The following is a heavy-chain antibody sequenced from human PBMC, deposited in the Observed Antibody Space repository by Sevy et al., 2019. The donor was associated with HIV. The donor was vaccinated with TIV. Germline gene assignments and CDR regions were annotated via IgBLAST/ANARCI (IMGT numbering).Heavy chain of an antibody. D-gene: IGHD3-10*01. Sequence: GGSLRLSSAASGFTFSSYSMIWVRQAPGKGLEWVSYISSSSSTIYYADSVKGRFTISRDNAKNSLYLQMNSLRDEDTAVYYCARDSGRITMVRGVMGGWFDPWGQGTLVTVSS. V-gene: IGHV3-48*02. CDR1: GFTFSSYS. CDR3: ARDSGRITMVRGVMGGWFDP. J-gene: IGHJ5*02. CDR2: ISSSSSTI.